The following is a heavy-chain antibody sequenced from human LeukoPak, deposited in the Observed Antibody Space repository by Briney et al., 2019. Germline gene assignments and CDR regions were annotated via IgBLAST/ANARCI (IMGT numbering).Heavy chain of an antibody. V-gene: IGHV4-59*08. CDR1: GGSFSGYY. J-gene: IGHJ5*02. CDR3: ARLGTYYYTPNWFDP. CDR2: IYYSGST. Sequence: SETLSLTCAVYGGSFSGYYWSWIRQPPGKGLEWIGYIYYSGSTNYNPSLKSRVTISVDTSKNQFSLKLSSVTAADTAVYYCARLGTYYYTPNWFDPWGQGTLVTVSS. D-gene: IGHD3-3*01.